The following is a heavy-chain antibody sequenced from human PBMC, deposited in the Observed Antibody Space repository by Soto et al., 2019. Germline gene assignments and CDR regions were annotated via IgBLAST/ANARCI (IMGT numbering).Heavy chain of an antibody. CDR3: AKLVRDDVRRSDLDH. V-gene: IGHV4-39*01. CDR2: FYYSGTT. J-gene: IGHJ4*02. D-gene: IGHD3-10*02. CDR1: GDSITASYSN. Sequence: SETLSLTCTVSGDSITASYSNWAWIRQPPGKGPEWIGTFYYSGTTSQNPPLRSRITISGDTSRSQFSLNLRSVTAADSGVYYCAKLVRDDVRRSDLDHWGQGTLVTVS.